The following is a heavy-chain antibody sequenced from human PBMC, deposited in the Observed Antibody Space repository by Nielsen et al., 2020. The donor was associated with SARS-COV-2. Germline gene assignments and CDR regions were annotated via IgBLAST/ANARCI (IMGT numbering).Heavy chain of an antibody. D-gene: IGHD3-10*01. Sequence: SCTVSGGSISSGDYYWSWIRQPPGKGLEWIGYIYYSGSTYYNPSLKSRVTISVDTSKNQFSLKLSSVTAADTAVYYCARGRVYYGSGSYYNYWGQGTLVTVSS. CDR2: IYYSGST. J-gene: IGHJ4*02. CDR3: ARGRVYYGSGSYYNY. V-gene: IGHV4-30-4*01. CDR1: GGSISSGDYY.